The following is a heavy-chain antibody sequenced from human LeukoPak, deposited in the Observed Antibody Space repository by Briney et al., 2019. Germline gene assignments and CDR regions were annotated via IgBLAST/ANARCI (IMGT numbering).Heavy chain of an antibody. D-gene: IGHD1-14*01. V-gene: IGHV3-23*01. Sequence: SAINPSGDGTFYAESVKGRFTISRDNSKNTLYLQMVSLIAEATAGYYCAGPLVRVNHVFDHWVQGTLVPVFS. J-gene: IGHJ4*02. CDR2: INPSGDGT. CDR3: AGPLVRVNHVFDH.